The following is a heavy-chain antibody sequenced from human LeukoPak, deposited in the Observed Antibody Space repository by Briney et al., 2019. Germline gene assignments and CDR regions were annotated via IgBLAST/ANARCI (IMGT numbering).Heavy chain of an antibody. D-gene: IGHD3-9*01. Sequence: GGSLRLSCAASGFTFSSYAMSWVRQAPGKGLEWVSAISGSGGSTYYADSVKGRFTISRDNSKNTLYLQMNSLRAEDTSVYYCAKVPDYDILTGSFDYWGQGTLVTVSS. CDR2: ISGSGGST. CDR3: AKVPDYDILTGSFDY. J-gene: IGHJ4*02. V-gene: IGHV3-23*01. CDR1: GFTFSSYA.